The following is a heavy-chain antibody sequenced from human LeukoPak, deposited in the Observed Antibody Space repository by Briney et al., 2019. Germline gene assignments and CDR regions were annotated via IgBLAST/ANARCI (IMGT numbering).Heavy chain of an antibody. CDR3: ERVVEGSDSSGYYLLY. D-gene: IGHD3-22*01. Sequence: PSETLSLTCAVYGGSFSGYYWSWIRQAPGKGLEWIGEINHSGSTNDNPSLKSRLTISVDTSKNQFSLKLSSVTAADTAVYYCERVVEGSDSSGYYLLYWGQGTLVTVSS. V-gene: IGHV4-34*01. CDR2: INHSGST. CDR1: GGSFSGYY. J-gene: IGHJ4*02.